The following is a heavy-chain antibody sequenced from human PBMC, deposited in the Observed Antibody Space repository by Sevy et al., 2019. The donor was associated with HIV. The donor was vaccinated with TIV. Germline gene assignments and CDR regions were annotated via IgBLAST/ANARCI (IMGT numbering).Heavy chain of an antibody. V-gene: IGHV1-2*02. CDR3: ARDQEFRSTTTCYTGLDH. D-gene: IGHD2-2*02. Sequence: ASVKVSCKTSGYKFTDYYIHWVRQAPGQGLEWMGWINTNSDGTESAQKFQGRVTMTRDTSVSTVHMELRGLRSDDTATYYCARDQEFRSTTTCYTGLDHWGQGTLVTVSS. CDR1: GYKFTDYY. CDR2: INTNSDGT. J-gene: IGHJ4*02.